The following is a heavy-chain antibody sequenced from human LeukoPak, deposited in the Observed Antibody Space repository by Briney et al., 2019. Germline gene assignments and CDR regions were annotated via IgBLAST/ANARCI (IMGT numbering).Heavy chain of an antibody. CDR1: GYTFTTYD. CDR3: ARDLDSSGHGDYFDY. Sequence: GASVKVSCKASGYTFTTYDMHWVRQAPGQGLEWMGIINPSGGTTGYAQKFQGRLTMTRDTSTSTVYMELSSLRSEDTAVYYCARDLDSSGHGDYFDYWGQGTLVTVSS. V-gene: IGHV1-46*01. CDR2: INPSGGTT. D-gene: IGHD6-19*01. J-gene: IGHJ4*02.